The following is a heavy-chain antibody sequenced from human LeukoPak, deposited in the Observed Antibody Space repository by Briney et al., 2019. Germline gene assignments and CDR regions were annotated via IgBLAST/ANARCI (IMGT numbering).Heavy chain of an antibody. CDR2: INHSGST. CDR3: AKPRDYCSHTSCSQYDAFDI. Sequence: PSETLSLTCAVYGGSFSGYYWSWIRQPPGKGLEWIGEINHSGSTNYNPSLKSRVTISVDTSKNQFSLKLSSVTAADTAVYYCAKPRDYCSHTSCSQYDAFDIWGQGTMVTVSA. CDR1: GGSFSGYY. D-gene: IGHD2-2*01. V-gene: IGHV4-34*01. J-gene: IGHJ3*02.